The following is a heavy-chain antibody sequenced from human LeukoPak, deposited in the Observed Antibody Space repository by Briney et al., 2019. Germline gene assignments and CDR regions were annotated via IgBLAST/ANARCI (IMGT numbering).Heavy chain of an antibody. D-gene: IGHD1-26*01. CDR2: MDKETNLYAT. J-gene: IGHJ5*02. Sequence: SGGCLTPACVASGFTISNSAIHWVRQSSGKGLEWIGHMDKETNLYATALAASVKGRFTVSRDDSKNTAYLHMNSLKTEDTALYYCTRTSGTYDWSPPGGQATLVTVSS. V-gene: IGHV3-73*01. CDR1: GFTISNSA. CDR3: TRTSGTYDWSPP.